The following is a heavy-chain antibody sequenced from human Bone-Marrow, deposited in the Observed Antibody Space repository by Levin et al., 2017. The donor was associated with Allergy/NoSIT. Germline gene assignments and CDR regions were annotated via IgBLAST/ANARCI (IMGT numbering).Heavy chain of an antibody. D-gene: IGHD2-2*01. V-gene: IGHV3-21*01. CDR3: ARGAGYCGSTSCPPQLFDP. J-gene: IGHJ5*02. Sequence: GESLKISCAASGFAFGSYTMNWVRQAPGKGLDWVSSIISSAAYIYYADSVKGRFTISRDNARNSLYLQMNSLTAEDTAVYFCARGAGYCGSTSCPPQLFDPWGEGTLVTVSS. CDR2: IISSAAYI. CDR1: GFAFGSYT.